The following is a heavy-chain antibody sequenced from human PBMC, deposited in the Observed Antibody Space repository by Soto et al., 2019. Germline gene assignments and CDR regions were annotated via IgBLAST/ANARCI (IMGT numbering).Heavy chain of an antibody. CDR3: AKERRSGSYHRNFDY. CDR1: GFAFSSYG. J-gene: IGHJ4*02. D-gene: IGHD1-26*01. CDR2: IGGGGGGT. V-gene: IGHV3-23*01. Sequence: EVQLLESGGGLVQPGGSLRLSCAASGFAFSSYGMSWVRQAPGKGPEWVSVIGGGGGGTYYADSVKGRFTISTDNSKNTLYLQMNSLRAEDTAVYYGAKERRSGSYHRNFDYWGQGTLVPVSS.